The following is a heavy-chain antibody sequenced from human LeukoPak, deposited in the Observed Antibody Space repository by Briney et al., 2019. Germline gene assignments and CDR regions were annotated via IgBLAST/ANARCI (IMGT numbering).Heavy chain of an antibody. CDR1: GYTFTGCY. CDR3: ARVFGVVIDAFDI. J-gene: IGHJ3*02. V-gene: IGHV1-2*02. Sequence: GASVKVSCKASGYTFTGCYMHWVRQAPGQGLEWMGWINPNSGGTNYAQKFQGRVTMTRDTSISTAYMELSRLRSDDTAVYYCARVFGVVIDAFDIWGQGTMVTVSS. D-gene: IGHD3-3*01. CDR2: INPNSGGT.